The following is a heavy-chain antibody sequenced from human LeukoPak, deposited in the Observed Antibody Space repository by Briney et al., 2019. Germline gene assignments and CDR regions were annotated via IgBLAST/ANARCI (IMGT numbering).Heavy chain of an antibody. CDR2: IGPSGGST. D-gene: IGHD3-3*01. V-gene: IGHV1-46*01. J-gene: IGHJ3*02. CDR1: GYTFTSYF. Sequence: ASVKVSCKPSGYTFTSYFIHWVRQAPGQGLEWMAIIGPSGGSTRYAQIFQGRVTLTRDMSTSTVYMELSRLRFDDTVVYYCARGPRITIFGVVMANDAFDTWGQGTMVTVSS. CDR3: ARGPRITIFGVVMANDAFDT.